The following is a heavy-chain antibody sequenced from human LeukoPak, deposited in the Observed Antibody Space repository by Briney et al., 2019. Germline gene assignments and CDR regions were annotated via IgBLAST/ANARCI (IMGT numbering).Heavy chain of an antibody. CDR1: VFTFSGSA. Sequence: GGSLRLSCAASVFTFSGSAIHWVRQSCGKGLEWVGQIDKKGKGYATATAYAASVKGRFTISIDDSINTANLQMKSLKTEHTALYYCTSDSWAYNLFDPWGQGTLVTVSS. CDR2: IDKKGKGYATAT. D-gene: IGHD3-22*01. J-gene: IGHJ5*02. CDR3: TSDSWAYNLFDP. V-gene: IGHV3-73*01.